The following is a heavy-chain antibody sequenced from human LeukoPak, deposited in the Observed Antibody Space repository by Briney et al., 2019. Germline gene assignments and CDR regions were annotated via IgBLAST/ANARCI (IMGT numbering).Heavy chain of an antibody. CDR1: GGSISSSSYY. D-gene: IGHD3-9*01. J-gene: IGHJ4*02. CDR2: TYYSGST. V-gene: IGHV4-39*01. Sequence: PSETLSLTCTVSGGSISSSSYYWGWIRQPPGKGLEWIGSTYYSGSTYYNPSLKSRVTISVDTSKNQFSLKLSSVTAADTAVYYCASYDILTGYYKGRFRYWGQGTLVTVSS. CDR3: ASYDILTGYYKGRFRY.